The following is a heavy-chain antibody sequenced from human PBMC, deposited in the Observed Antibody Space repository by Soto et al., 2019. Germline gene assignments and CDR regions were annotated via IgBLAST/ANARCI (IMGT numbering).Heavy chain of an antibody. Sequence: QVQLVQSGAEVKKPGSSVKVSCKASGGTFSSYAISWVRQAPGLGLEWMGGIIPIFGTATYAQKFQGRVTITTNESTSTAYKRLSSLRSEETAVYYCARGITGTVSYSYGMDVWGQVTTVTVSS. CDR1: GGTFSSYA. CDR3: ARGITGTVSYSYGMDV. CDR2: IIPIFGTA. D-gene: IGHD1-20*01. J-gene: IGHJ6*02. V-gene: IGHV1-69*05.